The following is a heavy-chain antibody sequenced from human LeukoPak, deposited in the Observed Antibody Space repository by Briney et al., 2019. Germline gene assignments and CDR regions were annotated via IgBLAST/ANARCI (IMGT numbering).Heavy chain of an antibody. CDR2: IATDGGFA. Sequence: GTSLRLSCAASGFTFSSYGMHWVRQAPGKGLEWLAGIATDGGFAYYADSVKGRFTLSRDNSKNTLYLQMDSLRTEDTALYYCARDMDPSGHFSWFDPWGQGARVTVSS. D-gene: IGHD3-22*01. J-gene: IGHJ5*02. V-gene: IGHV3-30*03. CDR3: ARDMDPSGHFSWFDP. CDR1: GFTFSSYG.